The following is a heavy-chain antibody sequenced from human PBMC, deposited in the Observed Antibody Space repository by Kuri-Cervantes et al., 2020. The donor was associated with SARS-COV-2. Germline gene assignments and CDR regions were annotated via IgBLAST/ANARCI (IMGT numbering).Heavy chain of an antibody. CDR1: GFTFSSYA. J-gene: IGHJ6*03. V-gene: IGHV3-23*01. CDR2: ISGSGGST. D-gene: IGHD3-10*01. CDR3: ARRDGSGSPAHYYYYYYMDV. Sequence: ETLSLTCAASGFTFSSYAMSWVRQAPGKGLEWVSAISGSGGSTYYADSVKGRFTISRDNSKNTLYLQMNSLRAEDTAVYYCARRDGSGSPAHYYYYYYMDVWGKGTTVTVSS.